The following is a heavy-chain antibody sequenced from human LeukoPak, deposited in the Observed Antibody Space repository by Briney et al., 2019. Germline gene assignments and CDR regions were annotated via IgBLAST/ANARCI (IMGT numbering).Heavy chain of an antibody. V-gene: IGHV3-23*01. CDR2: ISGSDGST. J-gene: IGHJ4*02. Sequence: GGSLRLSCAASGFTFSTYAMTWVRQAPGKGLEWVSAISGSDGSTFYADSVKGRFTISRDNSKNTLYLQINSLRADDTAVYYCAKAPSSSIYIGGDYWGQGTLVTVSS. D-gene: IGHD6-13*01. CDR1: GFTFSTYA. CDR3: AKAPSSSIYIGGDY.